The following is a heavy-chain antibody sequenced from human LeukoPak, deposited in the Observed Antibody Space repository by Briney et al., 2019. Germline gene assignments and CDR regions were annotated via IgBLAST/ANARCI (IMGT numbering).Heavy chain of an antibody. CDR3: AREYGSGSYGDY. CDR2: INPNSGGT. V-gene: IGHV1-2*02. Sequence: GESLKISCKGSGYSFTSYYMHWVRQAPGQGLEWMGWINPNSGGTNYAQKFQGRVTMTRDTSISTACMELSRLRSDDTAVYYCAREYGSGSYGDYWGQGTLVTVSS. CDR1: GYSFTSYY. J-gene: IGHJ4*02. D-gene: IGHD3-10*01.